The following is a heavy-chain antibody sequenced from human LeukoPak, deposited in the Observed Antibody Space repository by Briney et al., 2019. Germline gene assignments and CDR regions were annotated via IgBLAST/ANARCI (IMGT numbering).Heavy chain of an antibody. Sequence: GGSLRLSCAASGFTFSSYGMSWVRQAPGKGLEWVSYISSSSSTIYYADSVKGRFTISRDNAKNSLYLQMNSLRAEDTAVYYCARDTSSAAGLTIYYYMDVWGKGTTVTVSS. CDR2: ISSSSSTI. CDR1: GFTFSSYG. D-gene: IGHD6-13*01. J-gene: IGHJ6*03. CDR3: ARDTSSAAGLTIYYYMDV. V-gene: IGHV3-48*01.